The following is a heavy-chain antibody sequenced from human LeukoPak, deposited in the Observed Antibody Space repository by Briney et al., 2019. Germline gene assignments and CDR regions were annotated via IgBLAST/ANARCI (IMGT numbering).Heavy chain of an antibody. CDR1: GFTFTSYS. V-gene: IGHV3-23*01. Sequence: PGGSLRLSCAASGFTFTSYSMNWVRQAPGKGLEWVSAISGSGGSTYYADSVKGRFTISRDNSKNTLYLQMNSLRAEDTAVYYCAKTSHYYDFWSGLYYYYYYGMDVWGQGTTVTVSS. CDR3: AKTSHYYDFWSGLYYYYYYGMDV. J-gene: IGHJ6*02. D-gene: IGHD3-3*01. CDR2: ISGSGGST.